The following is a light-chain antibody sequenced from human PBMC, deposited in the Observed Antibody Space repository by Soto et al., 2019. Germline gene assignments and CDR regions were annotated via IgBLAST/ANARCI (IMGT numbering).Light chain of an antibody. Sequence: SALTQPPSASRSPGQSVTISCTGTSSDVGGYDYVSWYQQHPGKAPKLMIYEVTIRPSGVSDRFSGSKSGNTASLTVSGLQAEDEADYYCSSYTGGNPSYVFGTGTKVTVL. CDR1: SSDVGGYDY. V-gene: IGLV2-8*01. CDR3: SSYTGGNPSYV. CDR2: EVT. J-gene: IGLJ1*01.